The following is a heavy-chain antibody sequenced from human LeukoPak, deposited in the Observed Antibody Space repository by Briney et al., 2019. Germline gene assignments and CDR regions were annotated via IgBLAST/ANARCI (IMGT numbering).Heavy chain of an antibody. J-gene: IGHJ4*02. D-gene: IGHD3-22*01. CDR1: GDTLITHY. CDR3: ARHSSRGHYYDFDF. CDR2: IVPVIGVA. V-gene: IGHV1-69*02. Sequence: SVKVSCRAPGDTLITHYISWVRQAPGQGLEWVGRIVPVIGVATYAQSLQGRVTITADRSTNTAYMELSSLRLEDSAVYFCARHSSRGHYYDFDFWGQGSLVTVSS.